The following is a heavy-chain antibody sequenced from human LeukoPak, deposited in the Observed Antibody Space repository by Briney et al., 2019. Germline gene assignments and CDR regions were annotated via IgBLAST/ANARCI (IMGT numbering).Heavy chain of an antibody. CDR1: GITFSNYG. Sequence: GGSLRLSCAASGITFSNYGMHWVRQAPGKGLEWVGIIWYDGSDKYYADSVKDRFTISRDNSKNTLYLQMNSLRVEDTAVYYCARDRSVAYMDVWGKGTTVTVSS. D-gene: IGHD3-3*01. V-gene: IGHV3-33*01. J-gene: IGHJ6*03. CDR3: ARDRSVAYMDV. CDR2: IWYDGSDK.